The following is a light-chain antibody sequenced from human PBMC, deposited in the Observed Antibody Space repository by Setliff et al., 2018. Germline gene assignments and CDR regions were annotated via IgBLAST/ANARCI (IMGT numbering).Light chain of an antibody. CDR1: SSDVGGYDY. J-gene: IGLJ1*01. CDR2: DNN. CDR3: GTWDSSLSRV. Sequence: QSVLTQPASVSGSPGQSITISCTGSSSDVGGYDYVSWYQQLPGTAPKLLIYDNNKRPSGIPDRFSGSKSGTSATLGITGLQTGDEADYYCGTWDSSLSRVFGTGTKVTVL. V-gene: IGLV1-51*01.